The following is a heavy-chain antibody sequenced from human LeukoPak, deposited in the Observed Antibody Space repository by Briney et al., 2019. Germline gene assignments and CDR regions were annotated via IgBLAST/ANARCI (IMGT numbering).Heavy chain of an antibody. J-gene: IGHJ4*02. Sequence: GGPLRLSCAAYEFIVSINYMTWVRQAPGKGLEWVSAISGSGGSTYYADSVKGRFTISRDNSKNTLYLQMNSLRAEDTAVYYCAKDGVAAAGYFDYWGQGTLVTVSS. CDR2: ISGSGGST. CDR3: AKDGVAAAGYFDY. V-gene: IGHV3-23*01. CDR1: EFIVSINY. D-gene: IGHD6-13*01.